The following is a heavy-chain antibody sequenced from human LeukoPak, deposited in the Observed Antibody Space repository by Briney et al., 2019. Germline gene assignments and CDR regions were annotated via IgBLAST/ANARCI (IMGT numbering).Heavy chain of an antibody. D-gene: IGHD6-13*01. Sequence: ASVKVSCKASGYTFTSYYMHWVRQAPGQGLEWMGIINPSGGSTSYAQKFQGRVTMTRDMSTSTVYMELSSLRSEDTAVYYCARVGASIAAAGTGFFDYWGQGTLVTVSS. CDR1: GYTFTSYY. CDR3: ARVGASIAAAGTGFFDY. CDR2: INPSGGST. J-gene: IGHJ4*02. V-gene: IGHV1-46*01.